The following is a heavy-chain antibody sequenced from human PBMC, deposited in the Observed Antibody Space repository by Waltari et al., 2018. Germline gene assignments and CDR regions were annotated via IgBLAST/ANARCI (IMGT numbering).Heavy chain of an antibody. CDR1: GYSLSRGYY. V-gene: IGHV4-38-2*01. CDR3: ARQTPQWELLPVYYYGMDV. J-gene: IGHJ6*02. D-gene: IGHD1-26*01. Sequence: QVQLQESGPGLVKPSETLSLTCAVSGYSLSRGYYWGWIRQPPGKGLEWIGSIYHSGSTYYNPSLKSRVTISVDTSKNQFSLKLSSVTAADTAVYYCARQTPQWELLPVYYYGMDVWGQGTTVTVSS. CDR2: IYHSGST.